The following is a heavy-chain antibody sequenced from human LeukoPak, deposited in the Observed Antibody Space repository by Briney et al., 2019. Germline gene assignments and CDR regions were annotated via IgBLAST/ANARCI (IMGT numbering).Heavy chain of an antibody. CDR2: IWYDGSNK. V-gene: IGHV3-33*01. CDR3: ARDALYDYYYYYGMDV. J-gene: IGHJ6*02. Sequence: GRSLRLSCAASGCTFSSYGMHWVRQAPGKGLEWVAVIWYDGSNKYYADSVKGRFTISRDNSKNTLYLQMNSLRAEDTAVYYCARDALYDYYYYYGMDVWGQGTTVTVSS. D-gene: IGHD2/OR15-2a*01. CDR1: GCTFSSYG.